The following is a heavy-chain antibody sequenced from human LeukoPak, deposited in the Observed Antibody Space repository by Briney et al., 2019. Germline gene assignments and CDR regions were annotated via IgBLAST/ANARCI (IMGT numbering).Heavy chain of an antibody. CDR1: GGSIRSGGYY. CDR3: ARELTMVRGVIPQVWFDP. CDR2: IYYSGST. J-gene: IGHJ5*02. Sequence: SETLSLTCTVSGGSIRSGGYYWSWIRQHPGKGLEWIGYIYYSGSTYYNPSLKSRVTISVDTSKNQFSLKLSSVTAADTAVYYCARELTMVRGVIPQVWFDPWGQGTLVTVSS. V-gene: IGHV4-31*03. D-gene: IGHD3-10*01.